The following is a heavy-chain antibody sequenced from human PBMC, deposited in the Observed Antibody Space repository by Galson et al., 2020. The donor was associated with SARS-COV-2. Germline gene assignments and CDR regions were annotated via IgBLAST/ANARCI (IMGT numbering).Heavy chain of an antibody. CDR3: ARGRRGWELPDAFDI. Sequence: NSGGSLRLSCAASGFTFSSYSMNWVRQAPGTGLEWVSSISSGSSYIYYADSVKGRFTISRDNAKNTLYLQMNSLRAEDTAVYYCARGRRGWELPDAFDIWGQGTMVTVSS. D-gene: IGHD1-26*01. CDR1: GFTFSSYS. V-gene: IGHV3-21*01. CDR2: ISSGSSYI. J-gene: IGHJ3*02.